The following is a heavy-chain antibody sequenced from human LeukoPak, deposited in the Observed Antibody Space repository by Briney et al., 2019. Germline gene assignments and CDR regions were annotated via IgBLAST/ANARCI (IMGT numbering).Heavy chain of an antibody. V-gene: IGHV1-2*02. CDR2: INPNSGGT. J-gene: IGHJ4*02. D-gene: IGHD6-19*01. CDR3: ARGLFSGWALDY. CDR1: GYTFTSYD. Sequence: ASVKVSCKASGYTFTSYDINWVRQATGQGLEWMGWINPNSGGTNYAQKFQGRVTMTRDTSISTAYMELSRLRSDDTAVYYCARGLFSGWALDYWGQGTLVTVSS.